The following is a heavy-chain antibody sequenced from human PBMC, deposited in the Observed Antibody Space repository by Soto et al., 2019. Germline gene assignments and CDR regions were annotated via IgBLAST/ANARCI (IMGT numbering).Heavy chain of an antibody. Sequence: EVQLVESGGGLVQPGGSLRLSCAVSGFTFSYYWMSWVRQAPGKGLQWVAKVKGDEGDKDYVDAVKGRFTISRDNAKNTLYLQMNSLRAEDTAVYYCARLNWNYAAFEDYWGQGTLVIVSS. J-gene: IGHJ4*02. CDR2: VKGDEGDK. D-gene: IGHD1-20*01. CDR3: ARLNWNYAAFEDY. V-gene: IGHV3-7*03. CDR1: GFTFSYYW.